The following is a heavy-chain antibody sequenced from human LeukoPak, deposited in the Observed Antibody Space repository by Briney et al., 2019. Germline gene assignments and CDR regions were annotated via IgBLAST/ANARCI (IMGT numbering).Heavy chain of an antibody. J-gene: IGHJ1*01. CDR3: ARGGAARLHFQN. V-gene: IGHV4-59*01. CDR2: IYHSGST. Sequence: SETLSLTCTVSGGSISSYYWNWIRQPPGKGLEWIGYIYHSGSTNYNPSLQSRVTISVDTSKNQFSLNLNSVTAADTAVYYCARGGAARLHFQNWGQGTLVTVSS. D-gene: IGHD6-6*01. CDR1: GGSISSYY.